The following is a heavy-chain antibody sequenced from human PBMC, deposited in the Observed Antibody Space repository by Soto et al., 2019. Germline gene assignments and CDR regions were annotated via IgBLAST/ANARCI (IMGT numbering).Heavy chain of an antibody. D-gene: IGHD6-19*01. Sequence: QIRLEQSVSEVRKPGASVTVSCKASGYTFRSYGVTWVRQAPGQGLEWLGWISDDSGEATYAESLKDRLTLTVDASATTAFMELKSLSSDDTAVYYCSRAISSPWAKTWVDAWGQGTPVTVSS. CDR1: GYTFRSYG. CDR3: SRAISSPWAKTWVDA. CDR2: ISDDSGEA. V-gene: IGHV1-18*01. J-gene: IGHJ5*02.